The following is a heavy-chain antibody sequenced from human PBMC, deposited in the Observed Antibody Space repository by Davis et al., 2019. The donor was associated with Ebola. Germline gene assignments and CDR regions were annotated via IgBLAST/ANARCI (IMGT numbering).Heavy chain of an antibody. Sequence: SGPTLVKPTQTLTLTCTFSGFSLSTSGMCVSWIRQPPGKALEWLARIDWDDDKYYRTSLKTRLTISKDTSKNQVVLTMTNMDPMDTATYYCAHSRIEVSSWYYGSGSYYNVNWFDPWGQGTLVTVSS. CDR3: AHSRIEVSSWYYGSGSYYNVNWFDP. CDR1: GFSLSTSGMC. CDR2: IDWDDDK. J-gene: IGHJ5*02. V-gene: IGHV2-70*12. D-gene: IGHD3-10*01.